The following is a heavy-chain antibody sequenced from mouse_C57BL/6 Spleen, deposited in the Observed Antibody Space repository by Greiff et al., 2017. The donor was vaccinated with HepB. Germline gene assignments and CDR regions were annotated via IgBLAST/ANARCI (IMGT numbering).Heavy chain of an antibody. D-gene: IGHD1-1*01. CDR1: GYAFSSSW. V-gene: IGHV1-82*01. Sequence: QVQLKQSGPELVKPGASVKISCKASGYAFSSSWMNWVKQRPGKGLEWIGRIYPGDGDTNYNGKFKGKATLTADKSSSTAYMQLSSLTSEDSAVYFCARSPYGSSPAWFAYWGQGTLVTVSA. CDR3: ARSPYGSSPAWFAY. J-gene: IGHJ3*01. CDR2: IYPGDGDT.